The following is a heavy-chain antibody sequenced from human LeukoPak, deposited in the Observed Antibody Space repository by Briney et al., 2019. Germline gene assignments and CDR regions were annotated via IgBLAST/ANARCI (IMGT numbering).Heavy chain of an antibody. CDR3: ASSPSGYWWNFDC. D-gene: IGHD3-22*01. J-gene: IGHJ4*02. CDR1: GGSFNIYY. V-gene: IGHV4-34*01. CDR2: IDHSGST. Sequence: PSETLSLTCAVYGGSFNIYYWSWIRQSPGKGLEWIGEIDHSGSTHYNPSLKSRVTISVDTTKNQFSLKLTSVTAADTAVYYCASSPSGYWWNFDCWGQGTLVTVSS.